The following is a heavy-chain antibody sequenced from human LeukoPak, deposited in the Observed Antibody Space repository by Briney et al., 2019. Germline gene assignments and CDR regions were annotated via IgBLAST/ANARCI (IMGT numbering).Heavy chain of an antibody. D-gene: IGHD3-10*01. CDR1: GGSISSSSYY. J-gene: IGHJ5*01. CDR2: IYYSGST. V-gene: IGHV4-39*07. Sequence: SETLSLTCTVSGGSISSSSYYWGWIRQPPGKGLEWIGSIYYSGSTYYNPSLKSRVTISVDTSKNQFSLKLCSVTAADTAIYFCARDAPRGITMLRGALNWFDSWGQGTLVSVSS. CDR3: ARDAPRGITMLRGALNWFDS.